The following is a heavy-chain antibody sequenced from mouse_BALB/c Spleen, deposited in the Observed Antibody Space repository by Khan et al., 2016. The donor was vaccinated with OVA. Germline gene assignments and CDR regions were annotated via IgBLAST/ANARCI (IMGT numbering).Heavy chain of an antibody. CDR1: GYTFTSYG. CDR2: INPNNGRA. V-gene: IGHV1S81*02. Sequence: QVQLQQPGAELVKPGASVKLSCKASGYTFTSYGMHWVKQRPGQGLEWIGYINPNNGRAHNNEKFKSKATLTVDRSSSTAYMQLSSLTSEDSAVHYCARGGYGSLAYWGQGTLVTVPA. CDR3: ARGGYGSLAY. D-gene: IGHD2-10*02. J-gene: IGHJ3*01.